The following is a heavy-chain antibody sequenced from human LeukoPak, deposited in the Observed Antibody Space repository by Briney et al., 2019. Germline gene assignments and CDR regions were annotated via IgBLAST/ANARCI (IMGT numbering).Heavy chain of an antibody. D-gene: IGHD6-19*01. CDR2: INPNSGGT. Sequence: GASVKVSCKASGYTFTGSYTHWVRQAPGQGLEWMGWINPNSGGTNYAQKFQGRVTMTRDTSISTAYMELSRLRSDDTAVYYCARASTYSSGWYSYWGQGTLVTVSS. CDR1: GYTFTGSY. CDR3: ARASTYSSGWYSY. V-gene: IGHV1-2*02. J-gene: IGHJ4*02.